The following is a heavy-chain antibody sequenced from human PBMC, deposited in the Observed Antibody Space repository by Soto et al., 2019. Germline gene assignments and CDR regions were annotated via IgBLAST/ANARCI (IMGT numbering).Heavy chain of an antibody. J-gene: IGHJ6*03. CDR2: IYHSGST. D-gene: IGHD5-12*01. CDR1: SGSISSSNW. V-gene: IGHV4-4*02. Sequence: QVQLQESGPGLVKPSGTLSLTCAVSSGSISSSNWWSWVRQPPGKGLEWIGEIYHSGSTNYNPSLKSRVTISVDKSKNQFSLKLSSVTAADTAVYYCARALSGYDSYYYYYMDVWGKGTTVTVSS. CDR3: ARALSGYDSYYYYYMDV.